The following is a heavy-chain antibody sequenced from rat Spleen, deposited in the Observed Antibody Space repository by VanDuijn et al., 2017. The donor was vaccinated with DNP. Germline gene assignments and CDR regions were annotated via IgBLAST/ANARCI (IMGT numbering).Heavy chain of an antibody. CDR2: INTGSGGA. CDR3: ARGGVIRAYAMDA. Sequence: QVQLQQSGAELAKPGSSVKISCKASGYTFTSYYISWIKQTTGQGLEYIGYINTGSGGANYNENFKGKATLTVDKSSSTAFMQLSSLTPDDSAVYYCARGGVIRAYAMDAWGQGTSVTVSS. D-gene: IGHD4-3*01. V-gene: IGHV1-43*01. J-gene: IGHJ4*01. CDR1: GYTFTSYY.